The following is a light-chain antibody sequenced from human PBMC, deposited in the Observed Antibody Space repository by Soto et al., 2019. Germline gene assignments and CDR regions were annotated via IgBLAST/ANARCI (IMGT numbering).Light chain of an antibody. J-gene: IGLJ2*01. CDR1: SSDVGGYNY. V-gene: IGLV2-14*01. CDR2: DVS. Sequence: QSVLTQPASVSGSPGQSITISCTGTSSDVGGYNYVSWYQQHPGKAPKLMIYDVSNRPSGVSNRFSGSKSCNPASLTISGPQAEVEDDYYCSSYTSSSPRVFGGGTKVTVL. CDR3: SSYTSSSPRV.